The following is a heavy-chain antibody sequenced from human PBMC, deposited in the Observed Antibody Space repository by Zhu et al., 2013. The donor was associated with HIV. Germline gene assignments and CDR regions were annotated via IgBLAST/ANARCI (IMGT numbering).Heavy chain of an antibody. Sequence: QVQLXQSGAEVKKPGSSVKVSCTASGGTFWSYAFSWVRQAPGQGLEWMGGIIPHYNQPTYPQKFQGRVTITADKSKNTTYMELTSLTSEDTAIYYCVREVGGIVLLPVVFSRKLATGDVWGQGP. V-gene: IGHV1-69*06. D-gene: IGHD1-1*01. J-gene: IGHJ6*02. CDR2: IIPHYNQP. CDR3: VREVGGIVLLPVVFSRKLATGDV. CDR1: GGTFWSYA.